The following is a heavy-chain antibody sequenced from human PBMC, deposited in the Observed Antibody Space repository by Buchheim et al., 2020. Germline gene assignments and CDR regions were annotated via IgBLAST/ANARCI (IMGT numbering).Heavy chain of an antibody. CDR1: GFTFSSYG. CDR3: ANEAVAGPHDY. Sequence: QVQLVESGGGVVQPGRSLRLSCAASGFTFSSYGMHWVRQAPGKGLEWVAVISYDGSNKYYADSVKGRFTISRDNSKNTLYLQMNSLGAEDTAVYYCANEAVAGPHDYWGQGTL. V-gene: IGHV3-30*18. D-gene: IGHD6-19*01. J-gene: IGHJ4*02. CDR2: ISYDGSNK.